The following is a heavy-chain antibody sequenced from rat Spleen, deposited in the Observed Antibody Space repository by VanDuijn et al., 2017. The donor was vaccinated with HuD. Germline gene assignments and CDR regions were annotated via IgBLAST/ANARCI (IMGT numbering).Heavy chain of an antibody. CDR3: ARAGYLRDWYFDF. V-gene: IGHV5-29*01. CDR2: ISYGGGST. J-gene: IGHJ1*01. Sequence: EVQMVESGGGLVQPGRSLKLSCAASGFTFSDYGMAWVRQAPTKGLEWVASISYGGGSTYYRDSVKGRFTISRDNTKNTLYLQMDNLRSEETATYYCARAGYLRDWYFDFWGPGTMVTVSS. D-gene: IGHD2-2*01. CDR1: GFTFSDYG.